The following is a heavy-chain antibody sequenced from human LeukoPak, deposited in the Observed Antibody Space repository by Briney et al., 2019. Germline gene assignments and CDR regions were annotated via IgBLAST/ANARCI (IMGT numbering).Heavy chain of an antibody. CDR1: GFTFSSYS. V-gene: IGHV3-21*01. J-gene: IGHJ4*02. CDR2: ISSSSSYI. CDR3: ARGGSGSYLALTRY. Sequence: GGSLRLSCAASGFTFSSYSMNWVRQAPGKGLEWVSSISSSSSYIYYADSVKGRFTISRDNAKNSPYLQMNSLRAEDTAVYYCARGGSGSYLALTRYWGQGTLVTVSS. D-gene: IGHD1-26*01.